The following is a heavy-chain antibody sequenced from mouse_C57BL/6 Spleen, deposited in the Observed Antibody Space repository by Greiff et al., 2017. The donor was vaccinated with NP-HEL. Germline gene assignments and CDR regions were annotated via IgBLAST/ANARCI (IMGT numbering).Heavy chain of an antibody. CDR2: IYPGSGST. V-gene: IGHV1-55*01. Sequence: QVQLQQPGAELVKPGASVKMSCKASGYTFTSYWITWVKQRPGQGLEWIGDIYPGSGSTNYNEKFKSKATLTVDTSSSTAYMQISSLTSEDSAVYYCAREGDYDGGFAYWGQGTLVTVSA. CDR3: AREGDYDGGFAY. CDR1: GYTFTSYW. D-gene: IGHD2-4*01. J-gene: IGHJ3*01.